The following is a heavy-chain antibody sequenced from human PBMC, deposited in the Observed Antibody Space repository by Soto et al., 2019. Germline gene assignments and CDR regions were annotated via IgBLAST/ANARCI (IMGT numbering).Heavy chain of an antibody. V-gene: IGHV1-69*06. Sequence: QVQLVQSGAEVKKPGSSVKVSCKASGGTFSSYAISWVRQSPGQGLEWMGGIIPIFGTANYAQKFQGRVTIPADKSTSTAYMELRSLRSEDTAVYYCARDLRWLVPYYFDYWGQGTLVTVSS. CDR3: ARDLRWLVPYYFDY. CDR1: GGTFSSYA. D-gene: IGHD6-19*01. CDR2: IIPIFGTA. J-gene: IGHJ4*02.